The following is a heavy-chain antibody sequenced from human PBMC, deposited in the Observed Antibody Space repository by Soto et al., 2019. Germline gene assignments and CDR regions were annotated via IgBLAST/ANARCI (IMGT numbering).Heavy chain of an antibody. CDR1: GFTFSMSA. CDR3: ATVHSTSRSFDY. CDR2: TGLNGRTT. D-gene: IGHD6-6*01. Sequence: EVQLLESGGGLVQPGGSLRLSCAASGFTFSMSAMTWVRQAPGKGLEWVSTTGLNGRTTYYADSVKGRFTVSRDNSKNTLDLHMSSLRTEDTAVYYCATVHSTSRSFDYWGQGTLVTVSS. V-gene: IGHV3-23*01. J-gene: IGHJ4*02.